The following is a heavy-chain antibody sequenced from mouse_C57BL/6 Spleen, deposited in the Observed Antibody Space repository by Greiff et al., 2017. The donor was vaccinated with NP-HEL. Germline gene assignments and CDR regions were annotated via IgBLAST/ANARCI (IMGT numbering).Heavy chain of an antibody. CDR1: GYSITSGYY. J-gene: IGHJ2*01. CDR3: ARAAGIGRNYFDY. V-gene: IGHV3-6*01. CDR2: ISYDGSN. Sequence: EVQLQQSGPGLVKPSQSLSLTCSVTGYSITSGYYWNWIRQFPGNKLEWMGYISYDGSNNYNPSLKNRISITRDTSKNPLFLKLNSVTTEDTATYYGARAAGIGRNYFDYWGQGTTLTVSS. D-gene: IGHD3-1*01.